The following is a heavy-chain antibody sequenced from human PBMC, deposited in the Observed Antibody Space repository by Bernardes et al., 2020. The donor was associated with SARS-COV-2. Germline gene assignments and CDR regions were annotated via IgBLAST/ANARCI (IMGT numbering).Heavy chain of an antibody. CDR1: GFTFSSFA. Sequence: GGSLRLSCAASGFTFSSFAMHWVRQSPGKGLDFVSSISGNGGSTYVADSVKGRFTISRDNSENTLVLQMRSLRPEDTAVYYCVKDLHITVIRGPIELDAFDMWGQGTMVLVSS. V-gene: IGHV3-64D*06. CDR3: VKDLHITVIRGPIELDAFDM. D-gene: IGHD3-10*01. J-gene: IGHJ3*02. CDR2: ISGNGGST.